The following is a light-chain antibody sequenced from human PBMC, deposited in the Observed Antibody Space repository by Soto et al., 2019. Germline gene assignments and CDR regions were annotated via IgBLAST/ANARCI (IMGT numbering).Light chain of an antibody. Sequence: EIVLTQSPATLSLSPGERATLSCRASQSVSSYLAWYQQKPGQAPGLLIYDASNRATGIPARFSGSGCGTDFTLTISSLEPEDFAVYYCQQRSNWPPKTFGQGTKVEIK. CDR2: DAS. V-gene: IGKV3-11*01. CDR3: QQRSNWPPKT. J-gene: IGKJ1*01. CDR1: QSVSSY.